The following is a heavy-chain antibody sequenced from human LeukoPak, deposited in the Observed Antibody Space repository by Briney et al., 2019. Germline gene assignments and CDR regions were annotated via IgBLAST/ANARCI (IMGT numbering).Heavy chain of an antibody. CDR1: GYTFTGYY. CDR2: INPNSGGT. J-gene: IGHJ4*02. Sequence: ASVKVSCKASGYTFTGYYMHWVRQALGQGLDWMGWINPNSGGTNYAQKFQGRVTMTRDTSISTAYMELSRLRSDDTAVYYCARGYYYDSSGYYFDYWGQGTLVTVSS. V-gene: IGHV1-2*02. CDR3: ARGYYYDSSGYYFDY. D-gene: IGHD3-22*01.